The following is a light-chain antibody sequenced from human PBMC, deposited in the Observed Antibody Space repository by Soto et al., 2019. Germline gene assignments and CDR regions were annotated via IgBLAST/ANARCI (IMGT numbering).Light chain of an antibody. J-gene: IGKJ1*01. CDR2: DAI. Sequence: DKMMSQSPATLSVSPGDRVTLSCRASQNIHNHMSWFLKNPGQTPRPLIYDAIIRAADVPARFSGSGSGTEFNLTISRLQSEDFAVYQCQQYNKWTPTFGQGTKVDIK. CDR3: QQYNKWTPT. CDR1: QNIHNH. V-gene: IGKV3-15*01.